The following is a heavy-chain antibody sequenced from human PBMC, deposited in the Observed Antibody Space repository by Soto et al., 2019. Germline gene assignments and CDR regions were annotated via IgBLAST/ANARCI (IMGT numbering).Heavy chain of an antibody. Sequence: QPPGKGLEWIGEINHSGSTNYNPSLKSRVTISVDTSKNQFSLKLSSVTAADTAVYYCARGPNPSIAVADYWGQGTLVTVSS. D-gene: IGHD6-19*01. J-gene: IGHJ4*02. V-gene: IGHV4-34*01. CDR2: INHSGST. CDR3: ARGPNPSIAVADY.